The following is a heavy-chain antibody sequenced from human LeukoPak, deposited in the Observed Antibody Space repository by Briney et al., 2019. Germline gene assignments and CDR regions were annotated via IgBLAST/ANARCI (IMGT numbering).Heavy chain of an antibody. CDR3: AKRVDSTGWYAFDI. CDR1: GFTFSRIA. CDR2: IRSNGDTA. D-gene: IGHD6-19*01. V-gene: IGHV3-23*01. Sequence: GGSLRLSCAASGFTFSRIAMTWVRQAPGKGLEWVSTIRSNGDTAYNADSVRGRFAISRDNSKNTLYLQMNSLRAEDTAIYYCAKRVDSTGWYAFDIWGQGTLVTVSS. J-gene: IGHJ3*02.